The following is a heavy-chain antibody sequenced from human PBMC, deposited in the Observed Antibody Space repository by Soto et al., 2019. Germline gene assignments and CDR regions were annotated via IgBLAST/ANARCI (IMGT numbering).Heavy chain of an antibody. Sequence: EVQLVESGGGLVQPGRSLRLSCAASGFSFDDYAMHWVRQAPGKGLEWVSGISWNSGSIGYADSVMGRFTISRDNAKNSLYLQMNGLRAEDTALYYCAKSPYSNYAYGVDVWGQGTTVTVSS. V-gene: IGHV3-9*01. J-gene: IGHJ6*02. D-gene: IGHD4-4*01. CDR3: AKSPYSNYAYGVDV. CDR1: GFSFDDYA. CDR2: ISWNSGSI.